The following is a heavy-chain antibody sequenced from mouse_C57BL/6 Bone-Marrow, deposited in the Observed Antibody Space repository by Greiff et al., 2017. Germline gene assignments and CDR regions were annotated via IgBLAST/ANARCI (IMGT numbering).Heavy chain of an antibody. J-gene: IGHJ1*03. CDR3: AREGDYYGSDWYFDV. Sequence: EVQLVESEGGLVQPGSSMKLSCTASGFTFSDYYMAWVRQVPEKGLEWVANINYDGSSTYYLDSLKSRFIISRDNAKNILYLQMSSLKSEDTATYCCAREGDYYGSDWYFDVWGTGTTVTVSS. CDR1: GFTFSDYY. D-gene: IGHD1-1*01. CDR2: INYDGSST. V-gene: IGHV5-16*01.